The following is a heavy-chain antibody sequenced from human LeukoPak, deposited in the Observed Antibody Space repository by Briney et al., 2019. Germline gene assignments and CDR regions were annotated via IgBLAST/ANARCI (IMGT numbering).Heavy chain of an antibody. Sequence: PSETLSLTCTVSGGSISSGVYYWSWIRQHPGKGLEWIGYIYYSGSTYYNPSLKSRVTISVDTSKNQFSLKLSSVTAADTAVYYCARAVVDLDAFDIWGQGTMVTVSS. J-gene: IGHJ3*02. V-gene: IGHV4-31*03. CDR3: ARAVVDLDAFDI. CDR2: IYYSGST. CDR1: GGSISSGVYY. D-gene: IGHD3-9*01.